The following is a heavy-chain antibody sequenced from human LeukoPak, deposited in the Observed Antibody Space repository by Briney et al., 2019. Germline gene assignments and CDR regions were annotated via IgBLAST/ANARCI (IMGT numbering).Heavy chain of an antibody. V-gene: IGHV3-7*04. CDR3: ARGYYGDDAFDI. CDR2: IKQDGSQK. Sequence: GGSLRLSCAASGFTFSSYWMSWVRQAPGKGLEWVANIKQDGSQKSYVDSVKGRFTISRDNAKNSLYLQMNSLRAEDTAVYYCARGYYGDDAFDIWGQGTMVTVS. J-gene: IGHJ3*02. CDR1: GFTFSSYW. D-gene: IGHD4-17*01.